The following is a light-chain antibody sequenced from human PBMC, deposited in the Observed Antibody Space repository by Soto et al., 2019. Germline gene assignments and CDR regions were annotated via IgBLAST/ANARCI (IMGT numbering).Light chain of an antibody. CDR2: GAS. J-gene: IGKJ1*01. Sequence: EIWLTQSPGTLSLSPGERATLSCGASQSVSNNYLAWYQQKPGQAPRLLIYGASNRATGIPDRLSGSASGTEFTLTISRMEPEDFAVYYCQQYGTSGTFGQGTKVDI. CDR3: QQYGTSGT. V-gene: IGKV3-20*01. CDR1: QSVSNNY.